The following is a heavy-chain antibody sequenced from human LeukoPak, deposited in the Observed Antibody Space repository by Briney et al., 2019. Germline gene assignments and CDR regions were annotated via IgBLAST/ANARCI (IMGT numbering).Heavy chain of an antibody. D-gene: IGHD7-27*01. V-gene: IGHV4-31*03. CDR2: IYYSGST. CDR1: GGSISSGGYY. Sequence: PSQTLSLTCTVSGGSISSGGYYWSWIRQHPGKGLECIGYIYYSGSTYYNPSLKSRVTISVDTSKNQFSLKLSSVTAADTAVYYCARDGRKLGVFDYWGQGTLVTVSS. CDR3: ARDGRKLGVFDY. J-gene: IGHJ4*02.